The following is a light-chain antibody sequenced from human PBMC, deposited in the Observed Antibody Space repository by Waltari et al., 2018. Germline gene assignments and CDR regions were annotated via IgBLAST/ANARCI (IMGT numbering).Light chain of an antibody. Sequence: IVLTQSPAILSLSPGETATLSCEASQRVWNTYLAWYQHKPGQAPRLLIYDGSARATGTPDRFSGSGAATQFTLTISRLEPEDFALYYCQQYHSSLYTFGQGTRLEMK. V-gene: IGKV3D-20*01. CDR1: QRVWNTY. CDR2: DGS. CDR3: QQYHSSLYT. J-gene: IGKJ2*01.